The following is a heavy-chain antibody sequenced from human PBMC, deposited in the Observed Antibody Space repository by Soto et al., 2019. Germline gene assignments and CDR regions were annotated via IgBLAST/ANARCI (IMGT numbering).Heavy chain of an antibody. CDR3: AKVEYKLLYRDYYYGMDV. CDR2: ISSDGSNK. CDR1: GFTFSSYG. V-gene: IGHV3-30*18. Sequence: PGGSLRLSCAASGFTFSSYGMHWVRQAPGKGLEWVAVISSDGSNKYYADSVKGRFTISRDNSKKTLYLQMNSLRTEDTAVYYCAKVEYKLLYRDYYYGMDVWGQGTTVTVSS. D-gene: IGHD2-2*02. J-gene: IGHJ6*02.